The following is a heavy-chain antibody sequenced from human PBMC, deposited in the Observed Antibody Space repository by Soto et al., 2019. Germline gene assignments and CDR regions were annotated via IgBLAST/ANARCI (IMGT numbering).Heavy chain of an antibody. J-gene: IGHJ4*02. CDR1: GFTFSSYA. CDR2: ISYDGSNK. Sequence: QVQLVESGGGVVQPGRSLRLSGAASGFTFSSYAMHWVRQAPGKGLEWVAVISYDGSNKYYADSVKGRFTISRDNSKNTLYLQMNSLRAEDTAVYYCARSWFFDYWGQGTLVTVSS. D-gene: IGHD6-13*01. CDR3: ARSWFFDY. V-gene: IGHV3-30-3*01.